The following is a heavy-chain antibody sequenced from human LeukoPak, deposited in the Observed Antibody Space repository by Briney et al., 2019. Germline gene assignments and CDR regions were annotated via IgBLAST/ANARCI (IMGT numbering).Heavy chain of an antibody. CDR1: VFSLTDYY. CDR2: ISSNSNTI. D-gene: IGHD5-18*01. Sequence: GGSLRLSCTASVFSLTDYYMSWICQAPGKGLEWVSYISSNSNTIRYADSVRGRFTISRDNSRDSVFLQMNDLRVEDTAVYYCTRTSIRGYSYGSDSWGQGTRVTVSS. V-gene: IGHV3-11*04. J-gene: IGHJ4*02. CDR3: TRTSIRGYSYGSDS.